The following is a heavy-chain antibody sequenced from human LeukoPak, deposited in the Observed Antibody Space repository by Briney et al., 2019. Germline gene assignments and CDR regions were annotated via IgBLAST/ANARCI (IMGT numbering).Heavy chain of an antibody. CDR1: GGSISSSNW. D-gene: IGHD3-22*01. Sequence: SGTLSLTCAVSGGSISSSNWWSWVRQPPGKGLEWIGEIYHSGSTNYNPSLKSRVTISVDKSKNQFSLRLSSVTAADTAVYYCARGGNYYDSSGHLYWGQGTLVTVSS. V-gene: IGHV4-4*02. CDR3: ARGGNYYDSSGHLY. J-gene: IGHJ4*02. CDR2: IYHSGST.